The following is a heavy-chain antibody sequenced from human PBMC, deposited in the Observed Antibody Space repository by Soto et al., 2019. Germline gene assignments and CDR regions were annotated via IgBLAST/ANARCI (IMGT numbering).Heavy chain of an antibody. D-gene: IGHD3-10*01. V-gene: IGHV5-51*01. J-gene: IGHJ4*02. CDR3: ARKFAPEFFDS. CDR1: GYTISTYW. Sequence: PVEPLRVCWKVAGYTISTYWIAWVGQMPGKGLEWMGIIYPGDSDTKYSPAFQGQVTISADKSINTAYLQWSSLKASDTAMYYCARKFAPEFFDSWGQGTLVTVYS. CDR2: IYPGDSDT.